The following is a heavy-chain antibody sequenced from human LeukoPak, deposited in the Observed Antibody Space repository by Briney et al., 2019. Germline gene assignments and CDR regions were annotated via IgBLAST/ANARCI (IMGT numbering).Heavy chain of an antibody. J-gene: IGHJ4*02. D-gene: IGHD3-22*01. CDR3: AGDKDYYDSSAPFDC. Sequence: ASVKVSCKASGGTFSSYAISWVRQAPGQGLEWMGRIIPIFGTANYAQKFQGRVTITADKSTSIAYMELSSLRSEDTAVYYCAGDKDYYDSSAPFDCWGQGTLVTVSS. CDR2: IIPIFGTA. V-gene: IGHV1-69*06. CDR1: GGTFSSYA.